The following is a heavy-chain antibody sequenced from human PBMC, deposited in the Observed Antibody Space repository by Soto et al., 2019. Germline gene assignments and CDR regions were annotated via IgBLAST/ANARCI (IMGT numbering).Heavy chain of an antibody. V-gene: IGHV4-31*03. J-gene: IGHJ4*02. CDR2: IYYSGST. D-gene: IGHD3-3*02. CDR3: ARDVLAGGFDY. CDR1: GGSISSGGYY. Sequence: QVQLQESGPGLVKPSQTLSLTCTVSGGSISSGGYYWSWIRQHPGKGLEWIGYIYYSGSTYYNPSLQSRVTISVDTSKNQFSLKLSSVTAANTAVYYCARDVLAGGFDYWGQATLVTVSS.